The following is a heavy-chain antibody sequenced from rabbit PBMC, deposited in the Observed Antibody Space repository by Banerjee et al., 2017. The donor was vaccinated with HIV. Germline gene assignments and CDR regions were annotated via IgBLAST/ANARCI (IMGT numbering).Heavy chain of an antibody. J-gene: IGHJ4*01. CDR1: GFDFSSYY. D-gene: IGHD2-1*01. CDR2: IDPVFGNT. CDR3: TRGVTMTMVTFNL. V-gene: IGHV1S7*01. Sequence: QLVESGGGLVQPGGSLKLSCKASGFDFSSYYMSWVRQAPGKGLEWIGYIDPVFGNTYYASWVNGRFTISSHNAQNTLYLHLHSLTAADTATYFCTRGVTMTMVTFNLWGPGTLVTVS.